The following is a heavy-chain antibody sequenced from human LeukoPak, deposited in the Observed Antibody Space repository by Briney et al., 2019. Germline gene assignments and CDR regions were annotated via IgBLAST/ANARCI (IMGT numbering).Heavy chain of an antibody. V-gene: IGHV3-20*04. J-gene: IGHJ4*02. CDR3: ARDLTRYSYGYGEGYYFDY. CDR1: GFTFTDFG. D-gene: IGHD5-18*01. CDR2: INWNGGDT. Sequence: PGGSLRLSCAASGFTFTDFGMSWVRQVPGKGLEWVSGINWNGGDTGYTDSVKGRFTISRDNAKNSLYLQMNSLRAEDTAVYYCARDLTRYSYGYGEGYYFDYWGQGTLVTVFS.